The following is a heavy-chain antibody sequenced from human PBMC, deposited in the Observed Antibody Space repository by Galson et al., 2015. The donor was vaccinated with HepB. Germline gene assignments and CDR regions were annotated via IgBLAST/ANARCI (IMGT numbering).Heavy chain of an antibody. CDR2: IWYDGSNK. V-gene: IGHV3-33*01. Sequence: SLRLSCAASGFTFSSYGMHWVRQAPGKGLEWVAVIWYDGSNKYYADSVKGRFTISRDNSKNTLYLQMNSLRAEDTAVYYCARGLLGYCSSTSCYTHYYYYMDVWGKGTTVTVSS. CDR3: ARGLLGYCSSTSCYTHYYYYMDV. CDR1: GFTFSSYG. J-gene: IGHJ6*03. D-gene: IGHD2-2*02.